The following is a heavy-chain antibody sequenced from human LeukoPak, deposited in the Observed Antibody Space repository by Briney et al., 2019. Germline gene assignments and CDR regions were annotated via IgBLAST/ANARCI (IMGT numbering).Heavy chain of an antibody. CDR2: ISDSSAV. CDR3: ARDGGYSGYDADC. J-gene: IGHJ4*02. D-gene: IGHD5-12*01. CDR1: GFPFNAYW. V-gene: IGHV3-69-1*01. Sequence: PGGSLRLSCAASGFPFNAYWMTWVRQAPGKGLEWVSYISDSSAVYYADSVRGRFTISRENDKNSLFLQMNSLRAEDTAVYYCARDGGYSGYDADCWGQGTLVTVSS.